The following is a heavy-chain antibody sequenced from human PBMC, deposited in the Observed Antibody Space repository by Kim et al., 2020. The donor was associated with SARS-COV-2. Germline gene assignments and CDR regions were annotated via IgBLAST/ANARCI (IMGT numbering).Heavy chain of an antibody. J-gene: IGHJ4*02. CDR3: ARDREMATIVRPSGRGPPDC. CDR2: ILYDGSDK. CDR1: GFTFSSYA. V-gene: IGHV3-30*04. Sequence: GGSLRLSCAASGFTFSSYAMHWVRQAPGKGLEWVAVILYDGSDKNYADSVTGRFTISRDNSKNTLYLQMNSLRPEDTALYFCARDREMATIVRPSGRGPPDCWGQRTLVTVSS. D-gene: IGHD5-12*01.